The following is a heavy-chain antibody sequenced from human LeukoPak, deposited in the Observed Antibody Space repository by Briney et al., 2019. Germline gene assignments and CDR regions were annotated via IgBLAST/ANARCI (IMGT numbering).Heavy chain of an antibody. Sequence: GGSLRLSCAASGFTVRNDYMSWVRQAPGKGLEWVSVIYSGGSTYYADSVKGRFTISRDNSKNTLYLQMNSLRAEDTAVYFCATGERMVRGDGVDYWGQGTLVTVSS. J-gene: IGHJ4*02. CDR3: ATGERMVRGDGVDY. D-gene: IGHD3-10*01. CDR2: IYSGGST. V-gene: IGHV3-66*01. CDR1: GFTVRNDY.